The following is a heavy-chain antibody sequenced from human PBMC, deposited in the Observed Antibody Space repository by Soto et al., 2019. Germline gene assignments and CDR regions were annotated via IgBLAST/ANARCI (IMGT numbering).Heavy chain of an antibody. CDR2: IKSETDGGTT. V-gene: IGHV3-15*01. CDR1: GFTFNNAW. Sequence: EVQLVESGGGLVKPGGSLRLSCAASGFTFNNAWMSWVRQAPGKGLEWGGRIKSETDGGTTDYAAPVKGRFAISRDDSRNTLYLQMNSLKIEDPGVDHCTTETTVTNFFDYWGQGTLVTVSS. CDR3: TTETTVTNFFDY. D-gene: IGHD4-17*01. J-gene: IGHJ4*02.